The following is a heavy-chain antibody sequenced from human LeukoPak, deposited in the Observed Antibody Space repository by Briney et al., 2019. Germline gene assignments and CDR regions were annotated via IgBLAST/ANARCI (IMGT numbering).Heavy chain of an antibody. CDR2: ISSSGSTI. V-gene: IGHV3-48*03. D-gene: IGHD5-24*01. J-gene: IGHJ6*03. CDR1: GFTFSSYE. CDR3: ARVRRSSHYEWLQRESYYYYYMDV. Sequence: GGSLRLSCAASGFTFSSYEMNWVRQAPGKGLEWVSYISSSGSTIYYADSVKGRFTISRDNAKNTLYPRMNSLRAEDTAVYYCARVRRSSHYEWLQRESYYYYYMDVWGKGTTVTISS.